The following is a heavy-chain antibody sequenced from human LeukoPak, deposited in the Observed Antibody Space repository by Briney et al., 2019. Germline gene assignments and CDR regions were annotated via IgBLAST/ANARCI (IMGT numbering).Heavy chain of an antibody. Sequence: ASVKVSCKASGYTFTGYYMHWVRQAPGQGPEWMGWINPSSGGTNYAQKFQGRVTMTRDTSISTAYMELSRLRSDDTAVYYCARRYFYYYYMDVWGKGTTVTVSS. CDR1: GYTFTGYY. J-gene: IGHJ6*03. CDR2: INPSSGGT. D-gene: IGHD2/OR15-2a*01. CDR3: ARRYFYYYYMDV. V-gene: IGHV1-2*02.